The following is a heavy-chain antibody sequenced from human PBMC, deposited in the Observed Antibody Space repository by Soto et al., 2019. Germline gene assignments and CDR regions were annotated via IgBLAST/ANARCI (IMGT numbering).Heavy chain of an antibody. CDR1: GYTFTSYG. CDR2: ISAYNGNT. CDR3: ARDRYGDCSGGSCYFPTWGVGGMDV. V-gene: IGHV1-18*04. D-gene: IGHD2-15*01. J-gene: IGHJ6*02. Sequence: QVQLVQSGAEVKKPGASVKVSCKASGYTFTSYGISWVRQAPGQGLEWMGWISAYNGNTNYAQKLQGRVTMTTDTSTSTAYMELRSLRSDDTAVYYCARDRYGDCSGGSCYFPTWGVGGMDVWGQGTTVTVSS.